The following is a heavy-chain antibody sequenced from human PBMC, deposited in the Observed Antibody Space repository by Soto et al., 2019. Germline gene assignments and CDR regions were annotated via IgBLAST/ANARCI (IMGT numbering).Heavy chain of an antibody. V-gene: IGHV4-30-4*01. D-gene: IGHD3-22*01. J-gene: IGHJ4*02. Sequence: QVQLQESGPGLVKPSQTLSLTCTVSGGSISSGDYYWSWIRQPPGKGLEWIGYIYYSGSTYYNPSLKSRVTISVDTSKNQFSLNLSSVTAADTAVYYCASHPRKTYYYDSSGYLGPYYFDYWGQGTLVTVSS. CDR1: GGSISSGDYY. CDR2: IYYSGST. CDR3: ASHPRKTYYYDSSGYLGPYYFDY.